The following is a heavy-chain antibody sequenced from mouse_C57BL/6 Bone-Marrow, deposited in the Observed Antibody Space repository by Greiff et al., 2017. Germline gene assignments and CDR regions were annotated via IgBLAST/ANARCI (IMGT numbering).Heavy chain of an antibody. V-gene: IGHV5-9-1*02. CDR2: ISSGGDYI. D-gene: IGHD2-2*01. CDR3: TRGGYHYAMDY. CDR1: GFTFSSYA. Sequence: EVMLVESGEGLVKPGGSLKLSCAASGFTFSSYAMSWVRQTPEKRLEWVAYISSGGDYIYYADTVKGRFTISRDNARNTLYLQMSSLKSEDTAMYYCTRGGYHYAMDYWGQGTSVTVSS. J-gene: IGHJ4*01.